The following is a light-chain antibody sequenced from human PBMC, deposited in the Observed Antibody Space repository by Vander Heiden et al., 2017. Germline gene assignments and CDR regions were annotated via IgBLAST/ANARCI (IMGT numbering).Light chain of an antibody. V-gene: IGKV3-11*01. CDR1: QSVSSY. CDR2: DAS. J-gene: IGKJ3*01. Sequence: ELVLPQSPATLSLSPGERATLSCRASQSVSSYLAWYQQKPGQAPRLLIYDASNRATGIPARFSGSGSGTDFTLTISSLEPEDFAVYYCQQRSNWSFTFGPGTKVDIK. CDR3: QQRSNWSFT.